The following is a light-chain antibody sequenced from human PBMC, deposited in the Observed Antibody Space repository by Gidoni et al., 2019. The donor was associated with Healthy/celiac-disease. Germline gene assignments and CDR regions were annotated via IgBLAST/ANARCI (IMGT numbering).Light chain of an antibody. CDR2: GTT. CDR3: NSRDSSGNHLL. V-gene: IGLV3-19*01. J-gene: IGLJ2*01. CDR1: SLRSYY. Sequence: SSERTQDPAVSVALGQTVRITCQGDSLRSYYASWYQQKPGQATVLVIYGTTNRPSGIPDRFSGSSSGHTASLTITGAQAEDEADYYCNSRDSSGNHLLFGGGTKLTVL.